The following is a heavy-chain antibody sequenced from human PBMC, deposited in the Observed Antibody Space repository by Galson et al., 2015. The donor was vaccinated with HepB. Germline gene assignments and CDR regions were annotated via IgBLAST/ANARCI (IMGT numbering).Heavy chain of an antibody. CDR3: SRARYGSSAPDY. D-gene: IGHD6-6*01. V-gene: IGHV1-18*01. Sequence: SVKVSCKVSGYSLTNYGISWVRQAPGQGLEWMGWISTYNGNTNYALKLQDRVTITTDTSTTTVYMELRSLRSDDTAIYYCSRARYGSSAPDYWGQGTLVTVSS. CDR1: GYSLTNYG. J-gene: IGHJ4*02. CDR2: ISTYNGNT.